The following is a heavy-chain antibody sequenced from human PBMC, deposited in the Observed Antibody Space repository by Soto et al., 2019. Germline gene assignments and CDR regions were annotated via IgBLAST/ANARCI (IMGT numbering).Heavy chain of an antibody. V-gene: IGHV1-69*04. CDR3: ARGSNTVGLESAFAI. D-gene: IGHD2-21*01. J-gene: IGHJ3*02. CDR1: GDTFRTYG. Sequence: QVQLVQSGAEVKKPGSSVKVSCQVSGDTFRTYGITWKRQAPGQGHQWMGRIMPIFDITDYAPKFPGRVLITADRSTTTVYMELPSLVSAATAVYHCARGSNTVGLESAFAIWGRGTMVTFSS. CDR2: IMPIFDIT.